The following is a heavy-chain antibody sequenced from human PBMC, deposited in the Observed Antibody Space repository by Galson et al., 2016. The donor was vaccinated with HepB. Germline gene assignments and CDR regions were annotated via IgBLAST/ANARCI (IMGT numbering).Heavy chain of an antibody. V-gene: IGHV4-59*08. J-gene: IGHJ5*01. D-gene: IGHD2-15*01. CDR3: ARRRRVVDWFDP. CDR2: IHYSGYT. CDR1: GGSISSHY. Sequence: SETLSLTCSVSGGSISSHYWTWFRQPPGKGLEWLGSIHYSGYTKDSPSFRSRVTISVDTSKSQFSLNLTAVTAADTAIYYCARRRRVVDWFDPWGQGILVTVSS.